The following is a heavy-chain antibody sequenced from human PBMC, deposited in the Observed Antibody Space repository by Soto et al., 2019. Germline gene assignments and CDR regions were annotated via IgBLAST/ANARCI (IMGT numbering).Heavy chain of an antibody. CDR3: ARLPKGIAVVVDY. D-gene: IGHD6-19*01. Sequence: PGESLNISCKGSGYSFTSYWIGWVRQMPGKGLEWMGIIHPGDSDTRYSPSFQGQVTISADKSISTAYLQRSSLKASDTAMYYCARLPKGIAVVVDYWGQGTLVTVSS. CDR1: GYSFTSYW. CDR2: IHPGDSDT. V-gene: IGHV5-51*01. J-gene: IGHJ4*02.